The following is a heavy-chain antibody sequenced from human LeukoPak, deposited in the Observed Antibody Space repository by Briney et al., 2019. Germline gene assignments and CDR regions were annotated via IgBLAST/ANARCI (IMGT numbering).Heavy chain of an antibody. CDR1: GFNFSSYA. J-gene: IGHJ4*02. V-gene: IGHV3-23*01. D-gene: IGHD2-15*01. CDR2: ISGSGGST. Sequence: GGSLRLYCAASGFNFSSYAMSWVRHAPGTGLEGVSAISGSGGSTYYADSVKGRFTISRDNSKNTLYMQMNSLRAEDTAVYYCAKGYCSGGSCSIHIDYWGQETLVTVSS. CDR3: AKGYCSGGSCSIHIDY.